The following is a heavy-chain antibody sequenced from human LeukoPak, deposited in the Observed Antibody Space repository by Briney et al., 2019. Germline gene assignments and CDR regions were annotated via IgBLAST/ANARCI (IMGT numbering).Heavy chain of an antibody. Sequence: ASVKVSCKASGGTFSSYAISWVRQAPGRGLEWMGIFNPSGASTTYAQKFQGRVAMTRDTSTSTVYMELSSPRSEDTAVYYCAREYPLFHYFGYWGQGTLVTVSS. CDR1: GGTFSSYA. J-gene: IGHJ4*02. CDR2: FNPSGAST. D-gene: IGHD2-2*01. CDR3: AREYPLFHYFGY. V-gene: IGHV1-46*01.